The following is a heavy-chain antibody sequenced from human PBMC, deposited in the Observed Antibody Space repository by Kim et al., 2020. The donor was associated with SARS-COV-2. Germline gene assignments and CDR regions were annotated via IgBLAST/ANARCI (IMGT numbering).Heavy chain of an antibody. CDR1: GFTFSNFG. D-gene: IGHD2-21*02. Sequence: GGSLRLSCAASGFTFSNFGMHWVRQGPGKGLEWVAVILYDGSNTFYADSVKGRFTISRDNSKNTLYLQMNSLRAEDTAVYYCAKDEGSYKVVVTGINDYWGQGTLVTVSS. CDR2: ILYDGSNT. J-gene: IGHJ4*02. V-gene: IGHV3-30*18. CDR3: AKDEGSYKVVVTGINDY.